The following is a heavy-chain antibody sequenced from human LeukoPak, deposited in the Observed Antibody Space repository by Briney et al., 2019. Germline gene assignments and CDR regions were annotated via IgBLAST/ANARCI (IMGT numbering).Heavy chain of an antibody. CDR1: GYRFTSYW. CDR3: ARQSYYYDSSGYYAPSFEDY. J-gene: IGHJ4*02. V-gene: IGHV5-51*01. Sequence: GESLKISVKGSGYRFTSYWIGWVRPMPGKGLEWMGIIYPGDSDTRYSPSFQGQVTISADKSISTAYLQWSSLKASDTAMYYCARQSYYYDSSGYYAPSFEDYWGQGTLVTVSS. D-gene: IGHD3-22*01. CDR2: IYPGDSDT.